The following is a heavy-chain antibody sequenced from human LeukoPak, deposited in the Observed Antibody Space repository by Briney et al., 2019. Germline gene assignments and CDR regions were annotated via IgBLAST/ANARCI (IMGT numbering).Heavy chain of an antibody. V-gene: IGHV3-23*01. CDR2: IRGNAGTT. D-gene: IGHD3-22*01. CDR3: AKGHGDSSGYYYFDS. J-gene: IGHJ4*02. Sequence: GGSLRLSCAASGFIFTNYGMSWVRQAPGKGLEWVSAIRGNAGTTYYADSVKGRFTIFRDNSKNMLYLQMNSLRVEDTAVYYCAKGHGDSSGYYYFDSWGQGILVTVSS. CDR1: GFIFTNYG.